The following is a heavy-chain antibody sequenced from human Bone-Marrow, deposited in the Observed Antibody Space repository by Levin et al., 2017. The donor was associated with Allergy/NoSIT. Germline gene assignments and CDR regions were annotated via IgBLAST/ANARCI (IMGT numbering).Heavy chain of an antibody. Sequence: LSLTCAASGFTFSAYGMHWVRQAPGRGLEWVAVISYDESHKYYADSVKGRFTISRDNSKNTLYLQMNSLRAEDTAVYYCTRDRGEWGQFYFDYWGQGTLVTVSS. D-gene: IGHD1-26*01. J-gene: IGHJ4*02. CDR1: GFTFSAYG. CDR3: TRDRGEWGQFYFDY. V-gene: IGHV3-33*05. CDR2: ISYDESHK.